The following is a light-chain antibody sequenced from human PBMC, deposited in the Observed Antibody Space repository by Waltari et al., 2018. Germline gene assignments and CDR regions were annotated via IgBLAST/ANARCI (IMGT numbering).Light chain of an antibody. CDR1: TGAVAGCFY. V-gene: IGLV7-43*01. CDR3: LLHFGGDQLV. J-gene: IGLJ3*02. CDR2: GST. Sequence: TVVTQEPSLTVSPGGTVTLTCASSTGAVAGCFYSTWFQQMPGQAPRALIFGSTNKYSWTPARFSGSLLGGKDALTLSGAQTEDEADYYCLLHFGGDQLVFGGGTKLTVL.